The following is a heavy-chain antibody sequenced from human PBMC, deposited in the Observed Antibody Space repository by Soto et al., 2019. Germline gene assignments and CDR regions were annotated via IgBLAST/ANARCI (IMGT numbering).Heavy chain of an antibody. CDR1: GFTFSSYS. D-gene: IGHD2-8*01. V-gene: IGHV3-21*01. CDR2: ISSSSSYI. Sequence: GGSLRLSCAASGFTFSSYSMNWVRQAPGKGLEWVSSISSSSSYIYYADSVKGRFTISRDNAKNSLYLQMNSLRAEDTAVYYCARRHYCTNGVCYKAFDIWGQGTMVTVSS. J-gene: IGHJ3*02. CDR3: ARRHYCTNGVCYKAFDI.